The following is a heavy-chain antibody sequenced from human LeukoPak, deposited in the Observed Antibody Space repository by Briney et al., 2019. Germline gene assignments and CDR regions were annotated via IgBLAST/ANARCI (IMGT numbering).Heavy chain of an antibody. V-gene: IGHV4-4*07. CDR1: GGSISSYY. CDR2: IYTSGST. D-gene: IGHD6-6*01. J-gene: IGHJ4*02. Sequence: PSETLSLTCTVSGGSISSYYWSWIRQPAGKGLEWIGRIYTSGSTNYNPSLKSRVTMSVGTSKNQFSLKLSSVTAADTAVYYCARAVHSSPATLYYFDYWGQGTLVTVSS. CDR3: ARAVHSSPATLYYFDY.